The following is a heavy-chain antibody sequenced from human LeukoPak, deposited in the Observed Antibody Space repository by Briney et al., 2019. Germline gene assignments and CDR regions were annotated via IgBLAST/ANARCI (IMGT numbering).Heavy chain of an antibody. CDR2: IYTGGTT. Sequence: GGSLRLSCAASEFTVISNYMSWVLQAPGKGLEWVSIIYTGGTTSYADSVKGRFTVPRDDFKNTLSLQMNSLRAEDTAVYYCARGSLSGRAFDLWGQGTMVTVSS. V-gene: IGHV3-53*01. J-gene: IGHJ3*01. CDR3: ARGSLSGRAFDL. CDR1: EFTVISNY.